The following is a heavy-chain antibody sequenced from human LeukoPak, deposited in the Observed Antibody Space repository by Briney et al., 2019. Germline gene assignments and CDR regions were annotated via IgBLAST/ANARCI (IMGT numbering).Heavy chain of an antibody. CDR2: IDPSSTYI. Sequence: GGSLRLSCAASGFTFRSYSMNWVRQAPGKGLEWVSAIDPSSTYIYYADSVKGRFTISRDNAENSLYLQMNSLRVEDTAVYYCAGAPTVLVGYCSSSSCQADYWGQGTLVTVSS. D-gene: IGHD2-2*01. J-gene: IGHJ4*02. CDR3: AGAPTVLVGYCSSSSCQADY. CDR1: GFTFRSYS. V-gene: IGHV3-21*01.